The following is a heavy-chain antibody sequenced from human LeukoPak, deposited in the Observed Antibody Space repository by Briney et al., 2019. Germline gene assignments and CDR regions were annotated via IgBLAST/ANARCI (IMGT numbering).Heavy chain of an antibody. D-gene: IGHD7-27*01. CDR3: ARNNWGIDY. CDR2: INSDGSDT. CDR1: GFTFRNHW. Sequence: PGGSLRLSCAASGFTFRNHWMHWVHQAPGKGLVWVARINSDGSDTSHADSVEGRFTISRDNAKDTLYLQMNSLRVEDTAVYYCARNNWGIDYWGQGTLVAVSS. J-gene: IGHJ4*02. V-gene: IGHV3-74*01.